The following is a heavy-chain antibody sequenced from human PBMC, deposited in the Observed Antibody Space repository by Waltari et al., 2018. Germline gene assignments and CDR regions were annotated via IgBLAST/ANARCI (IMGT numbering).Heavy chain of an antibody. CDR3: AGYNGETGGFVDY. J-gene: IGHJ4*02. D-gene: IGHD1-1*01. CDR2: IYYSGRT. Sequence: QVQLQESGPGLVKPSETLSLTCTVSGGSISSYYWSWIRQPPGKGLEWIGYIYYSGRTNYNPSHKSRGTISVDTSKNQFSLKLSSGTAADTAVYYCAGYNGETGGFVDYWGQGTLVTVSS. V-gene: IGHV4-59*01. CDR1: GGSISSYY.